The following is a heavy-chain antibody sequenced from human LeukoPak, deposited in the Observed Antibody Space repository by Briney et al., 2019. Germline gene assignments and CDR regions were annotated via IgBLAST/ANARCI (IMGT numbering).Heavy chain of an antibody. CDR1: GFNFGYYR. Sequence: GGSVRLSCGASGFNFGYYRKRWARHAPGKGVVWVSRIHSDGRDTTYAESVQGRLTIYRDNAKNTLRLEMNSLNVDVMAVYFCARGGVGSFELWGQGTLVTVPS. CDR3: ARGGVGSFEL. V-gene: IGHV3-74*03. CDR2: IHSDGRDT. D-gene: IGHD1-7*01. J-gene: IGHJ4*02.